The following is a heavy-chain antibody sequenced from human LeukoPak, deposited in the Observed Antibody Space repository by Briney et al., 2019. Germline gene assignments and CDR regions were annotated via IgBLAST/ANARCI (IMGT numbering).Heavy chain of an antibody. CDR1: GGSVSYYY. D-gene: IGHD4-17*01. Sequence: SETLSLTCTVSGGSVSYYYWSWVRQPPGKGLEWVGYVYYGGGTTYNPSLKSRVAISIDTSKNQFSLKLTSVTAADTAVYFCAIGNHYGDFYYWGQGTLVTVSS. CDR2: VYYGGGT. CDR3: AIGNHYGDFYY. V-gene: IGHV4-59*02. J-gene: IGHJ4*02.